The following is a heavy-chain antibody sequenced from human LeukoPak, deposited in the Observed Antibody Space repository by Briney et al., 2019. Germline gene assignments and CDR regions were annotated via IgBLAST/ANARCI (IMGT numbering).Heavy chain of an antibody. J-gene: IGHJ5*02. D-gene: IGHD1-1*01. Sequence: GASVKVSCKASGYTFTGYYMHWVRQAPGQGLEWMGWINPNSGGTNYAQKFQGRVTMTRDTSISTAYMELSRLRSDDTAVYYCARLGTTGTTSWFDPWGQGTLVTVSS. CDR1: GYTFTGYY. V-gene: IGHV1-2*02. CDR3: ARLGTTGTTSWFDP. CDR2: INPNSGGT.